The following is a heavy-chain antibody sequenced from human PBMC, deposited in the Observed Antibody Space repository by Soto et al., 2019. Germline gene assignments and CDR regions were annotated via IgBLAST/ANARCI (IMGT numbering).Heavy chain of an antibody. CDR2: IIPIFGTA. J-gene: IGHJ4*02. CDR1: GGTFSSYA. Sequence: RASVKVSCKASGGTFSSYAISWVRQAPGQGLEWMGGIIPIFGTANYAQKFQGRVTITADESTSTAYMELSSLRSEDTAVYYCARDSYGSGSTTAPVYWGQGTLVTVSS. CDR3: ARDSYGSGSTTAPVY. D-gene: IGHD3-10*01. V-gene: IGHV1-69*13.